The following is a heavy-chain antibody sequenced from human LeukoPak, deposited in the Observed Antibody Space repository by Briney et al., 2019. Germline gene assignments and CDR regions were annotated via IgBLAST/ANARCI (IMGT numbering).Heavy chain of an antibody. CDR1: GFTFSSYA. CDR3: AKDRRRMGLGSSGRVFDP. D-gene: IGHD3/OR15-3a*01. CDR2: ISGSGGST. J-gene: IGHJ5*02. V-gene: IGHV3-23*01. Sequence: GGSLRLSCAASGFTFSSYAVSWVRQAPGKGLEWVSAISGSGGSTYYADSVKGRFTISRDNSKNTLYLQMNSLRAEDTAVYYCAKDRRRMGLGSSGRVFDPWGQGTLVTVSS.